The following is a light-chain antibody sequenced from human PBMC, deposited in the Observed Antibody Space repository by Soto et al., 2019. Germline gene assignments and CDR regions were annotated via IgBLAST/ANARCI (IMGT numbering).Light chain of an antibody. V-gene: IGKV3-15*01. CDR2: GAY. J-gene: IGKJ4*01. CDR3: QPYNNWPLT. Sequence: EMVVTQSPATLSVSPGERATLSCRASQDVSSNLAWYQQKPGQAPRLLIYGAYTRATGIPARFSGSGSGTDFTLTISSLQSEDFAVYYCQPYNNWPLTFGGGTKVDIK. CDR1: QDVSSN.